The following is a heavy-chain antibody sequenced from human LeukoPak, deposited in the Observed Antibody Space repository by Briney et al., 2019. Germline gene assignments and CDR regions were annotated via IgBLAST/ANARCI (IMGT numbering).Heavy chain of an antibody. CDR3: ARNQGYCSGGSCYSARFDP. CDR1: GYTFTSYY. CDR2: INPSGGST. V-gene: IGHV1-46*01. Sequence: ASVKFSCKASGYTFTSYYMHWVRQAPGQGLEWMGIINPSGGSTSYAQKFQGRVTMTRDTSTSTVYMELSSLRAEDTAVYYCARNQGYCSGGSCYSARFDPWGQGTLVTVSS. J-gene: IGHJ5*02. D-gene: IGHD2-15*01.